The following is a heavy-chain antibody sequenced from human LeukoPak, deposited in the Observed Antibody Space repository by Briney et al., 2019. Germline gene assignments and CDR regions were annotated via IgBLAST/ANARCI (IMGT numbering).Heavy chain of an antibody. D-gene: IGHD4-17*01. V-gene: IGHV4-59*08. CDR3: ARLRHTVTTKQGYFDY. CDR2: IHYSGST. Sequence: PSEPLSLTCSVSGASISSHYWSWIRQPPGKGLEWIGYIHYSGSTNCNPSLKSRVTISLDTSKNQFSPKLSSVTAADTAMYYCARLRHTVTTKQGYFDYWGQGTLVTVS. J-gene: IGHJ4*02. CDR1: GASISSHY.